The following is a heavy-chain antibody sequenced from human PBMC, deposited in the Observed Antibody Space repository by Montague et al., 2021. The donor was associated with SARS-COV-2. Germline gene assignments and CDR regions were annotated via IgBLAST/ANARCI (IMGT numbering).Heavy chain of an antibody. CDR2: INPGDLNT. CDR3: ARKQPGGAFPFDF. V-gene: IGHV1-3*03. D-gene: IGHD2-21*01. Sequence: SVKVSCKASGYSFTNYAIHWVRQAPGQRLEWMGWINPGDLNTGYSQDFQGRVFISLDTPASTVHMELSSLRSADMGIYYCARKQPGGAFPFDFWGQGTLVTVSS. CDR1: GYSFTNYA. J-gene: IGHJ4*02.